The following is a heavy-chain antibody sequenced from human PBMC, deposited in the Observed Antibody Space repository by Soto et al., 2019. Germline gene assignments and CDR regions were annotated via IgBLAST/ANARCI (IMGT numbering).Heavy chain of an antibody. D-gene: IGHD3-22*01. CDR1: GGSIISSSYY. V-gene: IGHV4-39*01. CDR2: IYYSGST. J-gene: IGHJ4*02. CDR3: ARHRAYYYDSSGYPPDY. Sequence: ASETLSLTCTVSGGSIISSSYYWGWIRQPPGKGLEWIGSIYYSGSTYYNPSLKSRVTISVDTSKNQFSLKLSSVTAADTAVYYCARHRAYYYDSSGYPPDYWGQGTLVTVSS.